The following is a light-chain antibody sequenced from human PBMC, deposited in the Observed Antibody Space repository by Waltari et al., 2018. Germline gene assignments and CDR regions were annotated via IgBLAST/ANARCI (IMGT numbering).Light chain of an antibody. CDR1: TSDVGFYDY. V-gene: IGLV2-8*01. J-gene: IGLJ2*01. CDR2: EVT. CDR3: SSYAGIRKLV. Sequence: QSALTQPPSASGSPGQSVTISCTGTTSDVGFYDYVSWYQQHPGKAPRLIIFEVTKRPPGVPDRFSGSKSGTTASLTVSGLQTEDEGDYYCSSYAGIRKLVFGGGTKLTVL.